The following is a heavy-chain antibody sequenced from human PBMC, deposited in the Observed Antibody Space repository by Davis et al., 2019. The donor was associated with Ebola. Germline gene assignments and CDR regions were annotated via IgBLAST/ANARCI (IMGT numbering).Heavy chain of an antibody. CDR3: SSSGGNFDY. D-gene: IGHD6-6*01. CDR2: IRSKANSYAT. CDR1: GFTFSGSA. V-gene: IGHV3-73*01. J-gene: IGHJ4*02. Sequence: GESLKISCAASGFTFSGSAMHWVRQASGKGLEWVGRIRSKANSYATAYAASVKGRFTISRDDSKNTAYPQMNSLKTEDTAVYYCSSSGGNFDYWGQGTLVTVSS.